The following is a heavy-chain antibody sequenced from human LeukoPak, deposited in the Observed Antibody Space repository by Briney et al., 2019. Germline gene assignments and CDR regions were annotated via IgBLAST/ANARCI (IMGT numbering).Heavy chain of an antibody. J-gene: IGHJ6*02. CDR2: ISYDGSNK. Sequence: GGSLRLSCAASGFTFSDHGIHWVRQAPGKGLEWVAVISYDGSNKYYADSVKGRFTISRDNSKNTLYLQVNSLRAEDTAVYYCAKDQVGYDILTGYSHYYYYGMDVWGQGTTVTVSS. CDR3: AKDQVGYDILTGYSHYYYYGMDV. CDR1: GFTFSDHG. V-gene: IGHV3-30*18. D-gene: IGHD3-9*01.